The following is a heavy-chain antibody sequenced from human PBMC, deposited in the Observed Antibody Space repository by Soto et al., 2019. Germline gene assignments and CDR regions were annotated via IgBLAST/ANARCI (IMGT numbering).Heavy chain of an antibody. CDR3: ARVGTILLPLWFDP. CDR1: GFTFSSYW. J-gene: IGHJ5*02. V-gene: IGHV3-74*01. CDR2: INSDGSST. Sequence: GGSLRLSCAASGFTFSSYWIHWVRQAPGKGLVWVSRINSDGSSTSYADSVKGRFTISRDNAKNTLYLQMNSLRAEDTAVYYCARVGTILLPLWFDPWGQGTLVTVSS. D-gene: IGHD2-8*01.